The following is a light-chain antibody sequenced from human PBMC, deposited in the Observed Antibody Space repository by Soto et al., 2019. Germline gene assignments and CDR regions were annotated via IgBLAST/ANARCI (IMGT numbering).Light chain of an antibody. CDR3: SAYAGSPYLYV. V-gene: IGLV2-8*01. J-gene: IGLJ1*01. Sequence: QSALTQPASAAGSPGQSVTISCTGTLFDGGGYNYVSWYLQRPGKAPQVLMYEVSKRPSGVPDRFSGSKSGNTASLTVSGLKAEDEADYYCSAYAGSPYLYVFGSGTKVTVL. CDR2: EVS. CDR1: LFDGGGYNY.